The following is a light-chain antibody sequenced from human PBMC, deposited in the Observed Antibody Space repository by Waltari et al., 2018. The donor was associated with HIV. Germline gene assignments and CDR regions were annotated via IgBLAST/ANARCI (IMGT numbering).Light chain of an antibody. CDR2: KAS. Sequence: DIQMMQSPYTVYAAVGDRVTRPCRARQTISKWLAWYQQKPGKGPKPLIYKASSLESGVPSRFSVSGSGTEFTLTISSLQPDDFATYYFQQYISYSTFGQGTKLESK. CDR3: QQYISYST. J-gene: IGKJ2*01. V-gene: IGKV1-5*03. CDR1: QTISKW.